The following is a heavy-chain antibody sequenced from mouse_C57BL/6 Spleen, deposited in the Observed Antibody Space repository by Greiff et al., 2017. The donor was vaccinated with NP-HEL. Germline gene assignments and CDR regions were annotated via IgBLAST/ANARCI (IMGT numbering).Heavy chain of an antibody. CDR1: GYTFTSYG. V-gene: IGHV1-81*01. D-gene: IGHD1-1*01. CDR2: IYPRSGNT. CDR3: ARYGGYYYGSSYDYFDY. Sequence: VQLKESGAELARPGASVKLSCKASGYTFTSYGISWVKQRTGQGLEWIGEIYPRSGNTYYNEKFKGKATLTADKSSSTAYMELRSLTSEDSAVYFCARYGGYYYGSSYDYFDYWGQGTTLTVSS. J-gene: IGHJ2*01.